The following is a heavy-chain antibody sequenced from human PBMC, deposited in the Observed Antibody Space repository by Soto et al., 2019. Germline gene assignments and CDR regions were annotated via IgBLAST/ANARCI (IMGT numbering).Heavy chain of an antibody. CDR2: ISSSGSSV. CDR1: GFTFSSFG. Sequence: VQLVESGGGLVQPGGSLRLSCAASGFTFSSFGMNWVRQAPGKGLEWVSYISSSGSSVHYADSVKGRFTISRDNAKNSLFLQVNSLRDEDTAVYYCARDLTTSTWPYYFQYWGQGTLVTVSS. J-gene: IGHJ4*02. V-gene: IGHV3-48*02. CDR3: ARDLTTSTWPYYFQY. D-gene: IGHD2-2*01.